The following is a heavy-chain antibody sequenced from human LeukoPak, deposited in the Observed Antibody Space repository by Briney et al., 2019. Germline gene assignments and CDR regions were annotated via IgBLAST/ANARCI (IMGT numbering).Heavy chain of an antibody. CDR3: AKESCSSTSCYYNWFDP. Sequence: PGGSLRLSCAASGFTFSSYAMSWVRQAPGKGLEWVSAISGSGGSTYYADSVKGRFTISRDNSKNTLYLQMNSLRAEDTAVYYCAKESCSSTSCYYNWFDPWAREPWSPSPQ. D-gene: IGHD2-2*01. CDR2: ISGSGGST. V-gene: IGHV3-23*01. J-gene: IGHJ5*02. CDR1: GFTFSSYA.